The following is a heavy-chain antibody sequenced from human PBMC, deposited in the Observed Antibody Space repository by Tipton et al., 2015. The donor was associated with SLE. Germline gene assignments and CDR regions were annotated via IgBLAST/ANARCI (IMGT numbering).Heavy chain of an antibody. CDR2: IRYDGSDK. CDR1: GFTFSSYG. J-gene: IGHJ6*02. CDR3: VKGQYGMDV. V-gene: IGHV3-30*02. Sequence: GSLRLSYAASGFTFSSYGMHWVRQAPGKGLEWVAFIRYDGSDKHYVGSVKGRFTISRDNSKNTLWLQMNSLRVEDTAVYYCVKGQYGMDVWGQGTTVTVSS.